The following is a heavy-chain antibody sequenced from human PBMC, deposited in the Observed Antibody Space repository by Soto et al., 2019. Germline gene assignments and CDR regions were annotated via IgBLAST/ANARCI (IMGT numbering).Heavy chain of an antibody. CDR1: GFTFSNYS. CDR3: VSYSRDLFGDSRAFDI. V-gene: IGHV3-21*01. Sequence: PGGSLRLSCAASGFTFSNYSMNWVRQAPGKGLEWVSSISSSSSYIFYADSVKGRFTISRDNAKNSLYLQMNSLRAEDTAVYYCVSYSRDLFGDSRAFDIWGQGTMVTVSS. J-gene: IGHJ3*02. D-gene: IGHD4-17*01. CDR2: ISSSSSYI.